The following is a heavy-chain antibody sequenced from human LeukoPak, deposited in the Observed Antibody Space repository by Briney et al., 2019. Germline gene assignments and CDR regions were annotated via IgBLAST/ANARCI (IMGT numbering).Heavy chain of an antibody. CDR3: ATDPSYRGTAYFNF. Sequence: GGSLRLSCTASGFTFNTYTMNWVRQAPGKGLQWVSSIIPNSNYKYYEDSVRGRFIISRDNAKNSLYLQMDSLRAEDTAIYYCATDPSYRGTAYFNFWGQGTLVTVSS. D-gene: IGHD1-26*01. CDR1: GFTFNTYT. J-gene: IGHJ4*02. CDR2: IIPNSNYK. V-gene: IGHV3-21*01.